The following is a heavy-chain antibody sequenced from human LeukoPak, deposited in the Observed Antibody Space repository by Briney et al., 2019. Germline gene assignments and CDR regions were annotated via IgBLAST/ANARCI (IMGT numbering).Heavy chain of an antibody. J-gene: IGHJ4*02. CDR3: ARDSAGSSWPRLGPE. CDR1: GGSISSHY. CDR2: IYYSGST. V-gene: IGHV4-59*11. D-gene: IGHD6-13*01. Sequence: SETLSLTCTVSGGSISSHYWSWIRQPPGKGLEWIGYIYYSGSTNYNPSLKSRVTISVDTSKNQFSPKLSSVTAADTAVYYCARDSAGSSWPRLGPEWGQGTLVTVSS.